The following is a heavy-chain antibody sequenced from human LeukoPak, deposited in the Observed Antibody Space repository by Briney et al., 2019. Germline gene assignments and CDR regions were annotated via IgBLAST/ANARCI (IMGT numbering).Heavy chain of an antibody. CDR2: INHSGST. J-gene: IGHJ6*03. V-gene: IGHV4-34*01. CDR3: ARRAAAGTSYYYYMDV. CDR1: GGSFSGYY. Sequence: SETLSLTCAVYGGSFSGYYWSWIRQPPGKGLEWIGEINHSGSTNYNPSLKSRVTISVDTSKNQFSLKLSSVTAADTAVYYCARRAAAGTSYYYYMDVWGKGTTVTVSS. D-gene: IGHD6-13*01.